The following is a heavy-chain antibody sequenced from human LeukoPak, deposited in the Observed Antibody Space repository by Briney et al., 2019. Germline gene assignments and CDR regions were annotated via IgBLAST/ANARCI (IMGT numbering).Heavy chain of an antibody. CDR2: IYRDGNT. D-gene: IGHD6-19*01. CDR1: GLIVSSNY. CDR3: ACSGPYSNGGVMTDY. Sequence: GGSLRLSCAASGLIVSSNYMNWVRQAPGKGLEWVSIIYRDGNTNYADSVKGIFTISRDNSKNTLSLQMNSLRAEDTAVYYCACSGPYSNGGVMTDYWGQGTLVTVSS. V-gene: IGHV3-66*01. J-gene: IGHJ4*02.